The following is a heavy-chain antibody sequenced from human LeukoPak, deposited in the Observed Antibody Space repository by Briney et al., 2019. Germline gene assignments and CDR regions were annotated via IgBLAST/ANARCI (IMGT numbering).Heavy chain of an antibody. D-gene: IGHD2-15*01. CDR1: GFTFSSYA. V-gene: IGHV3-23*01. J-gene: IGHJ4*02. CDR3: ASRGPCSGDQCYGLGY. Sequence: GGSLRLSCAASGFTFSSYAMSWVRQAPGKGLEWVSRIGGSGSHTSYADSVKGRFTISRDNSKNTVYLQMNSLRGDDTAVYYCASRGPCSGDQCYGLGYWGQGTLVTVSS. CDR2: IGGSGSHT.